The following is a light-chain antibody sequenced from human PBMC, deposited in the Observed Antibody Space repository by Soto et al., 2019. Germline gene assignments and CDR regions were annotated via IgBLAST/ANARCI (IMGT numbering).Light chain of an antibody. J-gene: IGLJ2*01. V-gene: IGLV2-18*02. CDR2: EVH. CDR1: SSDVGTYDR. Sequence: QSALTQPPSVSVSPGQSVTISSIGSSSDVGTYDRVSWYQAPPGTAPKLIIYEVHYRPSGVPDRFSGSKSGNTASLTISGLQAEDEADYYCSSYAASTTLLFGGGTKLTVL. CDR3: SSYAASTTLL.